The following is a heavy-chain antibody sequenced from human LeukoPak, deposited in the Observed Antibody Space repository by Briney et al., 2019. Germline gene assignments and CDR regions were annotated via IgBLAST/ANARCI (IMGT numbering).Heavy chain of an antibody. J-gene: IGHJ4*02. CDR3: ARGFDSKSTYFDY. D-gene: IGHD5-12*01. CDR1: GGSISSSSYY. Sequence: SQTLSLTCTVSGGSISSSSYYWSWIRQHPGKGLEWIGYIYYSGTTTNYNPSLRSRVTISVDTSKNQFSLRLTSVTAADTAVYYCARGFDSKSTYFDYWGQGTLVTVSS. V-gene: IGHV4-61*01. CDR2: IYYSGTTT.